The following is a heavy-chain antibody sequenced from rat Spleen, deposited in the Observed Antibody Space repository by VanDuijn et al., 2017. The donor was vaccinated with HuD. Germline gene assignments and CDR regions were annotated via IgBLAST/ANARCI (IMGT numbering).Heavy chain of an antibody. Sequence: EVQLVESGGGLVQPGRSLKLSCAASGFTFSDYNMAWVRQAPKKGLEWVATIIYDGSRTYYRDSVKGRFTISRDNAKSTLYLQMDSLRSEDTATYYCATPFNYGSSPFDYWGQGVMVTVSS. D-gene: IGHD1-3*01. CDR2: IIYDGSRT. CDR3: ATPFNYGSSPFDY. J-gene: IGHJ2*01. CDR1: GFTFSDYN. V-gene: IGHV5S10*01.